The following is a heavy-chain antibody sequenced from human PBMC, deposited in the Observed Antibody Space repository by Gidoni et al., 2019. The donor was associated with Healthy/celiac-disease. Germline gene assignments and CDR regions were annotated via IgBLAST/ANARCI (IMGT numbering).Heavy chain of an antibody. J-gene: IGHJ4*02. CDR3: AKDRSSGWVLALDY. CDR2: ISGSGGST. V-gene: IGHV3-23*01. CDR1: GFTFSSYA. D-gene: IGHD6-19*01. Sequence: EVQLLESGGGLVQPGWSLRLSCAASGFTFSSYAMSWVRQAPGKGLAWVSAISGSGGSTYYADSVKGRFTISRDNSKNTLYLQMNSLRAEDTAVYYCAKDRSSGWVLALDYWGQGTLVTVSS.